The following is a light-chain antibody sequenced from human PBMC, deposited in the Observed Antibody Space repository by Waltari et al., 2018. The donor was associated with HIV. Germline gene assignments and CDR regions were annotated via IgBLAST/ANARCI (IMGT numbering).Light chain of an antibody. J-gene: IGLJ2*01. CDR2: HVS. CDR3: TSYTSSNTLVI. CDR1: SSDVGGYNY. Sequence: QSALTQPASVSGSPGQSITISCTGTSSDVGGYNYVSWYQQHPGKAPKLMIYHVSNRPSGVSHRFSGSKSGNTASLTISGLQAEDEADYYCTSYTSSNTLVIFGGGTKLTVL. V-gene: IGLV2-14*03.